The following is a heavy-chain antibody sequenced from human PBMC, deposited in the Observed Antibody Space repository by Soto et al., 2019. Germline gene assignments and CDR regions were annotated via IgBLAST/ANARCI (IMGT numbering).Heavy chain of an antibody. V-gene: IGHV3-7*01. CDR1: GFTFSSYW. CDR3: ARGLSIADDYYYYGMDV. D-gene: IGHD6-6*01. Sequence: GGSLRLSCAASGFTFSSYWMSWVRQAPGKGLEWVANIKQDGSEKYYVDSVKGRFTISRDNAKNSLYLQMNSLRAEDTAVYYCARGLSIADDYYYYGMDVWGQGTTVTVS. J-gene: IGHJ6*02. CDR2: IKQDGSEK.